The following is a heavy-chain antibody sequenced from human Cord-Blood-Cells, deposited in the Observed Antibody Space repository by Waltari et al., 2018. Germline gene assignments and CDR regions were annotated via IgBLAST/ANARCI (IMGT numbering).Heavy chain of an antibody. CDR2: INAGNGNT. Sequence: QVQLVQSGAEVKQPGASVKVSCKASGDTFTTSAMHWVRQAPGQRLEWMGWINAGNGNTKYSQKFQGRVTITRDTSASTAYMELSSLRSEDTAVYYCARSIPTAWAFDIWCQGTMVTVSS. V-gene: IGHV1-3*01. CDR1: GDTFTTSA. D-gene: IGHD2-21*02. CDR3: ARSIPTAWAFDI. J-gene: IGHJ3*02.